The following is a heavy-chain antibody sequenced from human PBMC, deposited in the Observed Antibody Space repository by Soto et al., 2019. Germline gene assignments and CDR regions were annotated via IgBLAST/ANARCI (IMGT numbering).Heavy chain of an antibody. V-gene: IGHV3-30*18. D-gene: IGHD6-19*01. CDR2: ISYDGSNK. Sequence: GGSLRLSCAASGFTFSSYGMHWVRQAPGKGLEWVAVISYDGSNKYYADSVKGRFTISRDNSKNTLYLQMNSLRAEDTAVYYCAKDKRPYSNHRAAVAGPADYWGQGTLVTVSS. J-gene: IGHJ4*02. CDR1: GFTFSSYG. CDR3: AKDKRPYSNHRAAVAGPADY.